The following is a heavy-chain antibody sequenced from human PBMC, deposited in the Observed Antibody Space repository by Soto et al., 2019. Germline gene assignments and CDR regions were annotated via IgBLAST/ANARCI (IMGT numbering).Heavy chain of an antibody. CDR2: INQDGSEK. V-gene: IGHV3-7*01. J-gene: IGHJ4*02. Sequence: GGSLRLSCAASGFTFSTYWMDWVRQTPGKGLEWVANINQDGSEKNYVDSVKGRFTISRDNAQNTLYLQMNSLTAEDSALYYCSRSLDSWGQGTLVTVSS. CDR1: GFTFSTYW. CDR3: SRSLDS.